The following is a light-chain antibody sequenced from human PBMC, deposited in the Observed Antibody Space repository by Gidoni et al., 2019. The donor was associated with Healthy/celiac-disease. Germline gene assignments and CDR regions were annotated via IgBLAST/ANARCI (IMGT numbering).Light chain of an antibody. J-gene: IGKJ2*01. CDR3: QQYNNWTYT. Sequence: ELVMTQSPATLSVSPGERATLSCRASQSVSSNLAWYQQKPGQAPRLLIYGASTRATGIPARFSGSGSGTEFTLTISSLQSEDVAVYYCQQYNNWTYTFGQGTKLEIK. V-gene: IGKV3D-15*01. CDR2: GAS. CDR1: QSVSSN.